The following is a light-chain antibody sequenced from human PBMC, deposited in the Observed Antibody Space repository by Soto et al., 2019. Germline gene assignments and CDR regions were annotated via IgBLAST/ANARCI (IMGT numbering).Light chain of an antibody. CDR1: QSISGW. J-gene: IGKJ1*01. V-gene: IGKV1-5*03. CDR3: QQYGSLSWT. Sequence: DIHMTQSPSTLSASVGDRVTITCRASQSISGWLAWYQQKPGKAPKLLLYKASTLESGVPSRFSGSGSGTEFTLTISRLEPEDFAVYYCQQYGSLSWTFGQGTKVDIK. CDR2: KAS.